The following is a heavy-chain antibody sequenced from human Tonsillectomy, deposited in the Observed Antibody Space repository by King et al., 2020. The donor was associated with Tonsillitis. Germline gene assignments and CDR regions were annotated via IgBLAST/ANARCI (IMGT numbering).Heavy chain of an antibody. V-gene: IGHV3-23*04. J-gene: IGHJ2*01. CDR2: ISGRGRST. Sequence: VQLVESGGGLIRRGGSLRLSCAASGFTFDDYAMTWVRQAPGKGLEWVSTISGRGRSTYFADSVKGRFTISRDNSKNTLYLQMNSLTAEDTAVYYCARDWGGDYNFWSGHSYWYFDLWGRGTLVTVSS. CDR1: GFTFDDYA. CDR3: ARDWGGDYNFWSGHSYWYFDL. D-gene: IGHD3-3*01.